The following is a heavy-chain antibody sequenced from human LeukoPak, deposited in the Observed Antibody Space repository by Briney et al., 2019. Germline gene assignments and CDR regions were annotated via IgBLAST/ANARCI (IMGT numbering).Heavy chain of an antibody. CDR3: AREIIGDYGDYSFDY. Sequence: ASETLSLTCAVYGGSFSGYYWSWIRQPPGKGLEWIGEINHSGSTNYNPSLKSRVTISVDTSKNQFSLKLSSVTAADTAVYYCAREIIGDYGDYSFDYWGQGTLVTVSS. CDR2: INHSGST. J-gene: IGHJ4*02. V-gene: IGHV4-34*01. CDR1: GGSFSGYY. D-gene: IGHD4-17*01.